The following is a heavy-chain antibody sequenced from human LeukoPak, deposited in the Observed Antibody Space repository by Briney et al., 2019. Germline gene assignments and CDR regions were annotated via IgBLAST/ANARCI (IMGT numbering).Heavy chain of an antibody. D-gene: IGHD3-22*01. J-gene: IGHJ4*02. CDR1: GFTVSSNY. V-gene: IGHV3-66*01. CDR2: IYSGGST. CDR3: ARDYPYYYDSSGYYSFDY. Sequence: GGSLRLSCAASGFTVSSNYMSWVRQAPGKGLEWVSVIYSGGSTYYADSVKSRFTISRDNSKNTLYLQMNSLRAKDTAVYYCARDYPYYYDSSGYYSFDYWGQGTLVTVSS.